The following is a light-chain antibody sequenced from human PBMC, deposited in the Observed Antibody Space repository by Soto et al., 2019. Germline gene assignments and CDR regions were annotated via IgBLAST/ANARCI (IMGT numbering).Light chain of an antibody. Sequence: EMVMTQSPATLSVSPGERATLSCRASESVDRKLAWYQKKPGQAPRLLIYGASTRATGVPARFSGSGSGTEFTLTISSLQSEDFGVYYCQQYNKWPPLTFGQGTRLEIK. CDR3: QQYNKWPPLT. J-gene: IGKJ5*01. V-gene: IGKV3-15*01. CDR2: GAS. CDR1: ESVDRK.